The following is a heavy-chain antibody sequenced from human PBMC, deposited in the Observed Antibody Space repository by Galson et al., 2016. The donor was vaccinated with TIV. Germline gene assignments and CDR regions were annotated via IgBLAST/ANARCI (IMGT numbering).Heavy chain of an antibody. D-gene: IGHD2-8*02. CDR3: ARALVASIVDLDY. CDR1: KYTFIGYY. J-gene: IGHJ4*02. V-gene: IGHV1-2*06. CDR2: INPSSGGT. Sequence: SKYTFIGYYMHWVRQAPGRGLEWMGRINPSSGGTDYAQKFQGRVTMTRDTSINTACLELTSLTSDDTAVYYCARALVASIVDLDYWGPGTLVTVSS.